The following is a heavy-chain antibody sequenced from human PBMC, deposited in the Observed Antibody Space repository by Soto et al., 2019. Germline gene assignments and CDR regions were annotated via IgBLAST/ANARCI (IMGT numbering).Heavy chain of an antibody. CDR3: ARELRAVAGTLGAFDI. Sequence: GGSLRLSCAASGFTFSSYDMHWVRQATGKGLEWVSAIGTAGETYYPGSVKGRFTISRENAKNSLYLPMNSLRAGDTAVYYCARELRAVAGTLGAFDIWGQGTMVTVSS. D-gene: IGHD6-19*01. V-gene: IGHV3-13*01. CDR2: IGTAGET. J-gene: IGHJ3*02. CDR1: GFTFSSYD.